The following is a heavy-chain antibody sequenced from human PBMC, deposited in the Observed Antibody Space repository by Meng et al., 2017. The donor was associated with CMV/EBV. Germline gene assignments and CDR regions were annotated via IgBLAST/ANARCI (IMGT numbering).Heavy chain of an antibody. D-gene: IGHD6-19*01. J-gene: IGHJ4*02. V-gene: IGHV3-48*04. CDR3: ARAVAGTAGDSDY. CDR2: ISSSSSTI. Sequence: GSLKISCAASGFTFSSYSMNWVRQAPGKGLEWVSYISSSSSTIYYADSVKGRFTISRDNAKNSLYLQMNSLRAEDTAVYYCARAVAGTAGDSDYWGQGTLVTVSS. CDR1: GFTFSSYS.